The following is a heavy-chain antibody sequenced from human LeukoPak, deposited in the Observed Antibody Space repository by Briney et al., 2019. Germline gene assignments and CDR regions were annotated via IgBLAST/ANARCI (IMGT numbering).Heavy chain of an antibody. CDR1: GFTFRNYW. CDR2: IKQDGSER. Sequence: GGSLRLSCTASGFTFRNYWMSWVRQAPGKGLEWVANIKQDGSERYYVDSVKGRFIISRDNGKNSLYLQMNSLRVDDTAVYYCARGGWNDVGDYFDYWGQGTLVTVSS. V-gene: IGHV3-7*01. J-gene: IGHJ4*02. CDR3: ARGGWNDVGDYFDY. D-gene: IGHD1-1*01.